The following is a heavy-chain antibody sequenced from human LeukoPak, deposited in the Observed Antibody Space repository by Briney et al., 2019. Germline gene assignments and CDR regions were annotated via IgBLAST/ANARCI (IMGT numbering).Heavy chain of an antibody. V-gene: IGHV4-59*01. Sequence: SETLSLTCTVSGGSISSYYWSWIRQPPGKGLEWIGCIYYSGGTNYNPSLKSRVTISVDTYKNQFSLKLSSVTGADTAVYYCARYAAYSDSFDYWGQGTLVTVSS. CDR2: IYYSGGT. J-gene: IGHJ4*02. D-gene: IGHD2-15*01. CDR1: GGSISSYY. CDR3: ARYAAYSDSFDY.